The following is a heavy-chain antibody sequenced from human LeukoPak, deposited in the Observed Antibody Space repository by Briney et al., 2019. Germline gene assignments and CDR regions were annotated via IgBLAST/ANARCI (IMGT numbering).Heavy chain of an antibody. CDR3: ARGVKQLGRFYFYTDV. J-gene: IGHJ6*03. CDR2: VNPSGST. D-gene: IGHD1-1*01. CDR1: DESLSGYS. V-gene: IGHV4-34*01. Sequence: PSETLSLTCVVSDESLSGYSWNWIRQPPGKGLECIGEVNPSGSTNYNPSLQSRVTISLDRSKNHFSLNLTSVTAADTAVYYCARGVKQLGRFYFYTDVWGNGTTVIVSS.